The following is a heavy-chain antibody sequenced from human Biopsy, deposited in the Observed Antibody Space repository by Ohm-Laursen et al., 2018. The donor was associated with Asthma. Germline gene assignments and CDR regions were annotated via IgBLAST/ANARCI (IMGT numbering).Heavy chain of an antibody. CDR3: ARGLGDLDS. CDR1: GFTLIDYG. Sequence: GASVKVSCKASGFTLIDYGLTWVRQAPGQGLEWLGWISAYNGATNFAQKFQGRFTMTTETSTNTAFMELRRLKSDDSAVYFCARGLGDLDSWGQGSLVIVSS. J-gene: IGHJ4*02. V-gene: IGHV1-18*01. CDR2: ISAYNGAT. D-gene: IGHD2-21*02.